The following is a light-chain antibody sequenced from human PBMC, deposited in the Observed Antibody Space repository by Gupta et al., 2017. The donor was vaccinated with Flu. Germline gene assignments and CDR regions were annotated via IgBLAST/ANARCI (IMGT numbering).Light chain of an antibody. CDR2: GAS. V-gene: IGKV3-15*01. Sequence: EIVMTQSPATLSVSPGERATLSCRASQSVSSNLAWYQQKPGQAPRLLIYGASTRDTGIPARFSGSGYGTEFTLTISIRQSEDFAVYYCQQYKNWPPLTFGQGTRLEIK. CDR1: QSVSSN. J-gene: IGKJ5*01. CDR3: QQYKNWPPLT.